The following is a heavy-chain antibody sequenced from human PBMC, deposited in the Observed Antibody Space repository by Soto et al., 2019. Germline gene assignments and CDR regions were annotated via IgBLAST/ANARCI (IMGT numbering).Heavy chain of an antibody. Sequence: SETLSLTCAVSGGSISSGGYSWSWIRQPPGKGLEWIGYVYHSGSTYYNPSLKSRVTISVDRSKNQFSLKLSSVTAADTAVYFCARVPDTALAPDYWGQGTLVTVSS. D-gene: IGHD5-18*01. CDR3: ARVPDTALAPDY. CDR2: VYHSGST. CDR1: GGSISSGGYS. J-gene: IGHJ4*02. V-gene: IGHV4-30-2*01.